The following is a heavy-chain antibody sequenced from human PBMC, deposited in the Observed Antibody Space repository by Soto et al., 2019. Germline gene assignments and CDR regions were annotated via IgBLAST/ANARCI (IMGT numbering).Heavy chain of an antibody. CDR3: ERGGGDYGDPDY. D-gene: IGHD4-17*01. CDR2: INSDGSST. Sequence: EVQLVESGGGLVQPGGSLRLSCTASGFTFSSYWMHWVRQAPGKGLVWVSRINSDGSSTSYADSVKGRFTISRDNAKNRLYLQMNSLRAGDTGVYYCERGGGDYGDPDYWGQGTLVTVSS. CDR1: GFTFSSYW. J-gene: IGHJ4*02. V-gene: IGHV3-74*01.